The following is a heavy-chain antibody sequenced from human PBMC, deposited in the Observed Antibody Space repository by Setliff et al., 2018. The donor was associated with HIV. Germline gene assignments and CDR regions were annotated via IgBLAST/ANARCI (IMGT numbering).Heavy chain of an antibody. CDR1: GGPFRSYG. Sequence: SVKVSCKASGGPFRSYGFTWVRQAPGQGLEWMGGIIPLPRTTIYAQKLQGRVTITADESTSTVYMDLRSLRSEDAAVYYCASPRPYSSGFYDSWGQGTLVTVSS. CDR3: ASPRPYSSGFYDS. V-gene: IGHV1-69*13. J-gene: IGHJ4*02. CDR2: IIPLPRTT. D-gene: IGHD6-19*01.